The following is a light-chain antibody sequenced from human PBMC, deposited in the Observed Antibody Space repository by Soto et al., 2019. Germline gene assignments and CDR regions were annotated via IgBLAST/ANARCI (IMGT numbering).Light chain of an antibody. V-gene: IGLV2-23*02. Sequence: QSGLSQRASVSGPPGQSITISCAGTSSYVGSYDYVSWYQQHPGKAPKLMIYEVSNRPSGVSNRFSGSKSGNTASLTISGLQAEDEADYYCCSYAGSSTYVFGTGTKVTVL. J-gene: IGLJ1*01. CDR2: EVS. CDR3: CSYAGSSTYV. CDR1: SSYVGSYDY.